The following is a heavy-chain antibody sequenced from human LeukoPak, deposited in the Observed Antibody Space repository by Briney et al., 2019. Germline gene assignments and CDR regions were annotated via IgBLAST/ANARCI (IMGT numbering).Heavy chain of an antibody. Sequence: GGSLRLSCAASGFTFSNYWMSWVRQAPGKGLEWVSGINWNGGSTGYADSVEGRFTISRDNAKNSQYLQMNSLRVEDTALYYCARAQTYGDSRLLLDYWGQGTLVTVSS. CDR3: ARAQTYGDSRLLLDY. CDR1: GFTFSNYW. V-gene: IGHV3-20*04. J-gene: IGHJ4*02. D-gene: IGHD2-21*02. CDR2: INWNGGST.